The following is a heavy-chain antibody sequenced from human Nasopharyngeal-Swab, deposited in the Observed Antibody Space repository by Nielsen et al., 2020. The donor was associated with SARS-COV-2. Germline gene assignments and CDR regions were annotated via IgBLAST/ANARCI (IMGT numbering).Heavy chain of an antibody. V-gene: IGHV3-23*01. Sequence: GESLKISCAASGFTFSSYAMSWVRQAPGKGLEWASTISGSGGSTYYADSVKGRFTISRDNSKNTLYLQMNSLRAEDTAVYYCAKAADYYDSSGYYTYWGQGTLVTVSS. D-gene: IGHD3-22*01. J-gene: IGHJ4*02. CDR2: ISGSGGST. CDR1: GFTFSSYA. CDR3: AKAADYYDSSGYYTY.